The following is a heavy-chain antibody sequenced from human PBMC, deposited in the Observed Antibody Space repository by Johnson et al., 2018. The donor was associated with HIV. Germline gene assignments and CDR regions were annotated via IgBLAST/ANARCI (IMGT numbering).Heavy chain of an antibody. CDR2: IPASGTDT. V-gene: IGHV3-23*04. CDR1: GFTFSSYA. Sequence: VQLVESGGELVRPGGSLTLSCASSGFTFSSYAMSWVRQAPGKGLEWVSSIPASGTDTYYADSVKGRFTISRDNSKNTLFLQMNSLRAEDTAVYYCASVLAAAAMGAFDIWGQGTMVTVSS. CDR3: ASVLAAAAMGAFDI. J-gene: IGHJ3*02. D-gene: IGHD6-13*01.